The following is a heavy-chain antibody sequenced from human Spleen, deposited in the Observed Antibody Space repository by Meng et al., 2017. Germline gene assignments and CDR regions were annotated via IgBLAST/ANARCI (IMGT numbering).Heavy chain of an antibody. D-gene: IGHD3-22*01. CDR2: ISYDGSGE. CDR1: GFTFSSFA. CDR3: IAEIGPKSFDN. V-gene: IGHV3-30*04. Sequence: QVQLVESGGGVVQPGRSLRLSCAASGFTFSSFALHWVRQAPGKGLEWVAVISYDGSGEGYADSVKGRFTISRDNSKSTLYLQMDSLRPEDTAVYYCIAEIGPKSFDNWGQGTLVTVSS. J-gene: IGHJ4*02.